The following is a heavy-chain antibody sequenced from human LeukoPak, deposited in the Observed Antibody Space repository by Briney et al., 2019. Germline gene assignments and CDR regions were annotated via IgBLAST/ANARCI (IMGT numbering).Heavy chain of an antibody. CDR1: GGSIRSGGYY. Sequence: NPSETLSLTRTVSGGSIRSGGYYWSWVRQHPGKGLGWNGYSNYSGRNYNNPSLKSRVTLSVDTSKNQFSLKLSSVTAADTAVYYCAARTYYYDSSSYYLSYFDYWGQGTLVTVSS. J-gene: IGHJ4*02. CDR2: SNYSGRN. V-gene: IGHV4-31*03. CDR3: AARTYYYDSSSYYLSYFDY. D-gene: IGHD3-22*01.